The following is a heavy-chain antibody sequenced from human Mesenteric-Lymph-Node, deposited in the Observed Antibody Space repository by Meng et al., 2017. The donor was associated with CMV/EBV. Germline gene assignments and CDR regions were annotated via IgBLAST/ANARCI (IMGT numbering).Heavy chain of an antibody. CDR1: GGSIRSYY. CDR2: IYYTGSP. CDR3: ASFGDGTTADY. D-gene: IGHD4-17*01. V-gene: IGHV4-59*01. Sequence: PETLSLTCTVSGGSIRSYYWSWIRQPPGKGVEWIGYIYYTGSPKYNPSLKSRVTISVDTSKTQSTLRLSSVTAADTAVYYCASFGDGTTADYWGQGTLVTVSS. J-gene: IGHJ4*02.